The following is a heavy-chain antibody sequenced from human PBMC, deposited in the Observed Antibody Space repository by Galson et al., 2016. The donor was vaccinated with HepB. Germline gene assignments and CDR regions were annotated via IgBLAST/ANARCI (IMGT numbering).Heavy chain of an antibody. CDR3: ARRRHDGTGHHYLDD. CDR2: ITYRSKT. Sequence: ATLSPSCTVSGSSTSSITHLWHYWAWHRQPPGKGLEWIATITYRSKTVYNPSVKSRVTISVDTSKNQFSLWVTSVDAADPGVYYCARRRHDGTGHHYLDDWGQGTLVTVSS. V-gene: IGHV4-39*01. J-gene: IGHJ4*02. CDR1: GSSTSSITHLWHY. D-gene: IGHD3-22*01.